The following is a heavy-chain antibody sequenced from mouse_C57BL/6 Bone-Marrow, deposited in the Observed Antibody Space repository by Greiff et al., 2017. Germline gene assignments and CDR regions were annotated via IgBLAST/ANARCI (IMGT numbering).Heavy chain of an antibody. Sequence: QVQLQQSGAELARPGASVKLSCKASGYTFTSYGISWVKQRTGQGLEWIGEIYPRSGNPYYNEKFKGKATLTAEKSSITAYMELRSLTSEDSAVYFFARDGTTVVDWYFAVWGKGTPVTVSS. CDR2: IYPRSGNP. V-gene: IGHV1-81*01. D-gene: IGHD1-1*01. CDR1: GYTFTSYG. J-gene: IGHJ1*03. CDR3: ARDGTTVVDWYFAV.